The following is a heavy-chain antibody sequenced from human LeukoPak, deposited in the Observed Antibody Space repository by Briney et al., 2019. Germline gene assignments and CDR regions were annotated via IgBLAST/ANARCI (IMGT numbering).Heavy chain of an antibody. D-gene: IGHD2-8*02. Sequence: SETLSLTCTVSGGYISSYYWSWIRQPPGKGLEWIGYIYYSGSTNYNPSLKSRVTISVDTSKNQFSLKLRSVTAADTAVYHCARANQDVLVLEWGQGTLVTVSS. CDR2: IYYSGST. CDR3: ARANQDVLVLE. J-gene: IGHJ4*02. CDR1: GGYISSYY. V-gene: IGHV4-59*01.